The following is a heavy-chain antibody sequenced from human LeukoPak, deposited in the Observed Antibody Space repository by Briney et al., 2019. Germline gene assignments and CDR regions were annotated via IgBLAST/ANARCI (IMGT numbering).Heavy chain of an antibody. CDR2: ISAYNGNT. D-gene: IGHD6-13*01. J-gene: IGHJ4*02. Sequence: ASVKLSCAASGYTFTSYGISWVREAPGQGLEWMGWISAYNGNTNYAQKLPVKVTMTKYTSTDTTYIERRRLRSKDTAVYYWARATVSSSWSWGQGTLVTVSS. V-gene: IGHV1-18*01. CDR1: GYTFTSYG. CDR3: ARATVSSSWS.